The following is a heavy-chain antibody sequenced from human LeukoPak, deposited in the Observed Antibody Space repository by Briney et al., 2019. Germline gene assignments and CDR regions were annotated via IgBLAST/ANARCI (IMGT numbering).Heavy chain of an antibody. CDR3: ARDRRPDENSSGWYYYYYYMDV. CDR1: GSTFPTYY. CDR2: INPIGGST. Sequence: GSGKVSCHASGSTFPTYYMHWVRQAPGQGREWMGIINPIGGSTSYSQKFQGRITMTMDTSTSTVYMELSRLRSEDTAVYYCARDRRPDENSSGWYYYYYYMDVWGKGTTVTISS. D-gene: IGHD6-19*01. V-gene: IGHV1-46*01. J-gene: IGHJ6*03.